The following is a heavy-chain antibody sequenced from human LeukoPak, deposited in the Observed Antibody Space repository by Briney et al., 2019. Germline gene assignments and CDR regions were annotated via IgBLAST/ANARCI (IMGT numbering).Heavy chain of an antibody. Sequence: ASVKVSCKASGYTFISYYMHWVRQAPGQGLEWVGIINPSGGSTRYAQTFQGRVTMTRDTSTSTVYMEVSSLRSEDTAVYYCARMDTSGYSEYFHHWGQGTQVTVSS. CDR1: GYTFISYY. CDR2: INPSGGST. CDR3: ARMDTSGYSEYFHH. J-gene: IGHJ1*01. D-gene: IGHD3-22*01. V-gene: IGHV1-46*01.